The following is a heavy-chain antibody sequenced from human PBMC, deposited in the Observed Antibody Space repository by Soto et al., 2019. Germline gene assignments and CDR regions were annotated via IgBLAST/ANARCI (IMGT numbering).Heavy chain of an antibody. V-gene: IGHV1-18*04. D-gene: IGHD2-2*01. CDR2: INLYNGNT. Sequence: QIQLVQSGPEVKKPGASMKVSCKAYDFSFTSHGISWVRQAPGQGLEWMGLINLYNGNTNYAQQFQGRVTMTTDTSTGTAYMELRSLRSDDTAMYFFAIYHLELFRFDYWGQGTLVTVSS. J-gene: IGHJ4*02. CDR3: AIYHLELFRFDY. CDR1: DFSFTSHG.